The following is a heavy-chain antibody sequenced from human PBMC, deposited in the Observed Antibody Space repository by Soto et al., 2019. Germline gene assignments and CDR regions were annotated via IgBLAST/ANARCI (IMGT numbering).Heavy chain of an antibody. CDR2: IYYTGST. CDR3: AIIYDLLTGYPPDY. J-gene: IGHJ4*02. Sequence: SETLSLTCTVSGGSISRSSYYWGWIRQPPGKGLEWIGKIYYTGSTHYNPSLKSRLTISVDRSKTHFSLKLSSVTAADTAVYYCAIIYDLLTGYPPDYWGQGTLVTVSS. D-gene: IGHD3-9*01. V-gene: IGHV4-39*01. CDR1: GGSISRSSYY.